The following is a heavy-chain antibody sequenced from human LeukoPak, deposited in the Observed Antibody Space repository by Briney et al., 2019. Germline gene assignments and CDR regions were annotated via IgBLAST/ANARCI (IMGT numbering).Heavy chain of an antibody. D-gene: IGHD3-3*01. CDR1: GGSFSSGTHY. CDR3: ARGLSGVGDPFDP. V-gene: IGHV4-61*01. Sequence: SETLSLTCTVSGGSFSSGTHYWSWIRQPPGKGLEWIGYIYYNGNTNYNPSLKSRVTISMDTSKNQFSLKLTSVTAADTAMYYCARGLSGVGDPFDPWGQGALVTVSS. CDR2: IYYNGNT. J-gene: IGHJ5*02.